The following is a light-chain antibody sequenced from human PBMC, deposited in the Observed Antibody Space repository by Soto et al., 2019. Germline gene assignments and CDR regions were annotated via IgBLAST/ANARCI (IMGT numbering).Light chain of an antibody. CDR1: QSVSTK. CDR3: QRHDQGWT. Sequence: EMVMTQSPATLSVSLGERATLSCRASQSVSTKLVWYQQKPGQAPRLLIYGASTRATGIPARFSGSGSGTEFTLTISSLQSEDFAVYYCQRHDQGWTVGRGTKVEVK. V-gene: IGKV3-15*01. J-gene: IGKJ1*01. CDR2: GAS.